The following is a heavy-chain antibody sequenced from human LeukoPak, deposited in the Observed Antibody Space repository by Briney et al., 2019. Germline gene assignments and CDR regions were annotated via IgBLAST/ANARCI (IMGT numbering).Heavy chain of an antibody. Sequence: SETLSLTCAVYGGSFSGYYWSWIRQPPGKGLEWIGEINHSGSTNYNPSLKSRVTISVDTSKNQFSLKLSSVTAADTAVYYCARGLTPGYCSSTSCYAAYFDYWGQGTLVTVSS. CDR2: INHSGST. CDR1: GGSFSGYY. D-gene: IGHD2-2*01. V-gene: IGHV4-34*01. CDR3: ARGLTPGYCSSTSCYAAYFDY. J-gene: IGHJ4*02.